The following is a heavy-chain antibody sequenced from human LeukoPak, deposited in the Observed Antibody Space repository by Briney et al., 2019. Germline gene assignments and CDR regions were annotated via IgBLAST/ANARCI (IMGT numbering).Heavy chain of an antibody. V-gene: IGHV3-74*01. J-gene: IGHJ4*02. CDR3: VSGSLQSGYNFDY. D-gene: IGHD3-3*01. CDR2: IKYDGSAT. Sequence: RSLRLSCAASGFTFSNYWMHWIRQVPGKGLVWVSHIKYDGSATNYADSVKGRFTISRDNAKNTLYLQMNSLRAEDTAVYYCVSGSLQSGYNFDYWGQGALVTVSS. CDR1: GFTFSNYW.